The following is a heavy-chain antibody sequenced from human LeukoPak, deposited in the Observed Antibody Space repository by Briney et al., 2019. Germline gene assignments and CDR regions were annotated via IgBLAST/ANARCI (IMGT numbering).Heavy chain of an antibody. V-gene: IGHV3-9*01. Sequence: GGSLRLSCAASGFTFDDYAMHWVRQAPGKGLEWVSGISWNSGSIGYADSVKGRFTISRDNAKNSLYLQMNSLRAEDTALYYCIGSSLSGQPYWGQGTLVTVSS. CDR1: GFTFDDYA. D-gene: IGHD6-6*01. CDR3: IGSSLSGQPY. CDR2: ISWNSGSI. J-gene: IGHJ4*02.